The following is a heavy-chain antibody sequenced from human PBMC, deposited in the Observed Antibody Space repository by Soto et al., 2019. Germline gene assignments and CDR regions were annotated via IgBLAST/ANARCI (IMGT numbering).Heavy chain of an antibody. D-gene: IGHD5-18*01. Sequence: SETLSLTCSVSGGSISSGDSFWSWIRQPPGKGLEWIGYIYYTGSIFYNPSLQSRVSISVDTSKNQFSLRLSSVTAADTAVYYCARSPRDSTNNWFDPWGQGTLVTVSS. CDR1: GGSISSGDSF. V-gene: IGHV4-30-4*01. J-gene: IGHJ5*02. CDR2: IYYTGSI. CDR3: ARSPRDSTNNWFDP.